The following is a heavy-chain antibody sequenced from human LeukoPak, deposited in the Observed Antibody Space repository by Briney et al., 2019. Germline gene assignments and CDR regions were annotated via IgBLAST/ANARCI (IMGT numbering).Heavy chain of an antibody. D-gene: IGHD3-10*01. CDR2: ISYDGNNK. J-gene: IGHJ4*02. CDR3: AKASIKMVRGLCLDY. V-gene: IGHV3-30*18. Sequence: GRSLRLSCAASGFSFSDYGMHWVRQAPGKGLDWVAVISYDGNNKYYADSVKGRFTISRDNSKNTLYLQMDSLRVEDTAVYYCAKASIKMVRGLCLDYWGRGTLVTVSS. CDR1: GFSFSDYG.